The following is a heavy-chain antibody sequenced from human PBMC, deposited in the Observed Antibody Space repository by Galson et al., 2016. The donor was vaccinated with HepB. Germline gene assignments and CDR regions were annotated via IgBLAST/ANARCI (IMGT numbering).Heavy chain of an antibody. D-gene: IGHD4-17*01. J-gene: IGHJ3*01. CDR1: GFTFSSYG. Sequence: SLRLSCAASGFTFSSYGMSWVRQAPGKGLEWDSGISGSGHSTYYADSVKGRFTISRDNSKSTLYLRMNSLRADDTAVYYCAKKTVTVTTYDAFNVWGQGTMVTVSS. CDR3: AKKTVTVTTYDAFNV. V-gene: IGHV3-23*01. CDR2: ISGSGHST.